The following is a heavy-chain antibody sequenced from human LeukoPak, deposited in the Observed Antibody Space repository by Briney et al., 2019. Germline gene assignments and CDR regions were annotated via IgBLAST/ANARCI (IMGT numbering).Heavy chain of an antibody. CDR2: IYSGGNT. Sequence: GGSLRLSCAASGFTVSTNYMSWVRQAPGRGLEWVSVIYSGGNTYYADSVKGRFTISRDNSKNTLFLQMDSLRVEDTAVYYCAKAPPGLSLDSWGQGTLVTVSS. D-gene: IGHD1-14*01. CDR1: GFTVSTNY. V-gene: IGHV3-66*01. CDR3: AKAPPGLSLDS. J-gene: IGHJ4*02.